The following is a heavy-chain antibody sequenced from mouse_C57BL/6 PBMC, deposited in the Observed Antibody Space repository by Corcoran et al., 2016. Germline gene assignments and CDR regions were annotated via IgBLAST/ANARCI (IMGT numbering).Heavy chain of an antibody. CDR1: GYTFTDYY. CDR3: AEDSY. Sequence: EVQLQQSGPELVKPGASVKISCKASGYTFTDYYMNWVKQSHGKSLEWIGDIHPNNGGTSYNQKFKGKATLTVDKSSSTAYMELRSLTSEDSAVYYCAEDSYWGQGTLVTVSA. J-gene: IGHJ3*01. CDR2: IHPNNGGT. V-gene: IGHV1-26*01.